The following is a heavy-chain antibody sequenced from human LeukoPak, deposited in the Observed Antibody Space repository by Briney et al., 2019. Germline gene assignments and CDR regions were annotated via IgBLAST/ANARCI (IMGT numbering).Heavy chain of an antibody. D-gene: IGHD4-23*01. Sequence: GASVKVSCKASGYTLTNYDINWVRQAPGQGLEWMGWMKPKSGGTGYAQKFQGRATMTRDTSINTAYMELRSPTSEDTAVYYCARDYGGNSGWFDPWGQGTLVTVSS. V-gene: IGHV1-8*01. CDR2: MKPKSGGT. CDR1: GYTLTNYD. CDR3: ARDYGGNSGWFDP. J-gene: IGHJ5*02.